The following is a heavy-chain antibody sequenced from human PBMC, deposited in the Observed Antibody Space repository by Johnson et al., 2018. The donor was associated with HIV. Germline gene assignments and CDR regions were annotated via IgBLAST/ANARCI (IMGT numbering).Heavy chain of an antibody. CDR2: IRYDGSNK. J-gene: IGHJ3*02. V-gene: IGHV3-30*02. CDR3: ARDDAFDI. CDR1: GFTFSSYG. Sequence: QVQLVESGGGVVQPGGSLRLSCVVSGFTFSSYGMHWVRQAPGKGLEWVAFIRYDGSNKYYADSVKGRFTVSRDNSKNTLYLHMNSLKPEDTAVYYCARDDAFDIWGQGTMVTVSS.